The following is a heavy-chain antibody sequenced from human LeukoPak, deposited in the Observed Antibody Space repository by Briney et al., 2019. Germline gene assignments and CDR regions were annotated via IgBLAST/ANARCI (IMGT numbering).Heavy chain of an antibody. V-gene: IGHV3-23*01. CDR2: ISGSGGST. CDR3: AKDIYEVEWELLAAFDI. Sequence: GGSLRLSCAASGFTFSSYAMSWVHQAPGKGLEWVSAISGSGGSTYYADSVKGRFTISRDNSKNTLYLQMNSLRAEDTAVYYCAKDIYEVEWELLAAFDIWGQGTMVTVSS. CDR1: GFTFSSYA. D-gene: IGHD1-26*01. J-gene: IGHJ3*02.